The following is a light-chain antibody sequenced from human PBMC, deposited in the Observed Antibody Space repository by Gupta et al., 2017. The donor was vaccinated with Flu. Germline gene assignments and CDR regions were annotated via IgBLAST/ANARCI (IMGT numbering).Light chain of an antibody. CDR2: LGS. J-gene: IGKJ2*01. CDR1: QSLMYSNGYNY. Sequence: VAPGAPASISCRSSQSLMYSNGYNYLDWYLQKPGQSPQLLIYLGSDRASGVPDRFSGSGSGTDFTLKISRVEAEDVGVYYCRQALQTPFTFGQGTKLEIK. CDR3: RQALQTPFT. V-gene: IGKV2-28*01.